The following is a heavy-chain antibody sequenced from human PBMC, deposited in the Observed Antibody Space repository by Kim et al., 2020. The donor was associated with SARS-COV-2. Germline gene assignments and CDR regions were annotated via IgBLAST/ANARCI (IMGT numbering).Heavy chain of an antibody. J-gene: IGHJ4*02. CDR3: ARGVSTIYGSGCYLIDY. V-gene: IGHV4-31*03. CDR1: GGSISSGGYY. Sequence: SETLSLTCTVSGGSISSGGYYWSWIRQHTGKGLEWIGYIYYSGSTYYNPSLKSRVTITVDTSKNQFSLKLSSVTAAGTAVYYCARGVSTIYGSGCYLIDYWGQGTPVTVSS. D-gene: IGHD3-10*01. CDR2: IYYSGST.